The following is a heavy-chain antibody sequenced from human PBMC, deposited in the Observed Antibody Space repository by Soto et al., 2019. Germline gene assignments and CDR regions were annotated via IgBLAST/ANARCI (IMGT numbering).Heavy chain of an antibody. D-gene: IGHD2-15*01. CDR1: SGSISSSNW. Sequence: SETLSLTCAVSSGSISSSNWWSWVRQPPGKGLEWIGEIYHTGSINYNPSLKSRVTISVDKSKNQFSLSLYSVTAADTAIYYCARSSGSWRFDSWGQGTLVTVSS. V-gene: IGHV4-4*02. CDR3: ARSSGSWRFDS. CDR2: IYHTGSI. J-gene: IGHJ4*02.